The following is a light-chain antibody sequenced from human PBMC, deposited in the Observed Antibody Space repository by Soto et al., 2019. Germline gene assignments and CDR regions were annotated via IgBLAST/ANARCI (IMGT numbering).Light chain of an antibody. J-gene: IGKJ1*01. CDR2: AAS. CDR1: QSVSSSY. Sequence: EIVLTQSPGTLSLSPGERATLSCRASQSVSSSYLAWYQQKPGQAPRVLIYAASSRVTGIPDRFSGSGSGTDFTLTISRLEPEDFAVYFSQQYGDSFRTFGQGTQVEIK. V-gene: IGKV3-20*01. CDR3: QQYGDSFRT.